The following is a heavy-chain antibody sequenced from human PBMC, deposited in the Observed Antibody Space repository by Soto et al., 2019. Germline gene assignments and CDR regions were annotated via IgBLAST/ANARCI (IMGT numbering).Heavy chain of an antibody. CDR2: ISPEGSAK. CDR3: ARARIDY. V-gene: IGHV3-7*03. CDR1: GFIFSDYW. Sequence: EVQLVESGGGLVQPGGSLRLSCAVSGFIFSDYWMTWVRQAPGKGLEWVATISPEGSAKYYVDSLKGRFTISRDNAKNSLYLQMISLRAEETALYYCARARIDYWGRGTLITVSS. J-gene: IGHJ4*02.